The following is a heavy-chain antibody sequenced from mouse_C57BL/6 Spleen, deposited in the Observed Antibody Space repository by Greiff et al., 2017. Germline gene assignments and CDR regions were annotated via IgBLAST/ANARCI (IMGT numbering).Heavy chain of an antibody. V-gene: IGHV3-1*01. CDR2: ISYSGST. CDR1: GYSITSGYD. J-gene: IGHJ2*01. CDR3: ARESYDGSIDY. D-gene: IGHD1-1*01. Sequence: DVQLVESGPGLVKPSQSLSLTCTVTGYSITSGYDCHWIRHFPGNKLEWMGFISYSGSTNYNQPLKTRISITDEKAKNQFFLKLNSVTTEDTATYCCARESYDGSIDYWGQGTTLTVSA.